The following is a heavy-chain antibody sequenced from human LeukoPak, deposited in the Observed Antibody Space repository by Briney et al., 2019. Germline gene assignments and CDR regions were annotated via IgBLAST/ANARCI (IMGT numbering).Heavy chain of an antibody. Sequence: PSETLSLTCTVSGGSISRGSYYWSWIRQPAGKGLEWIGRIYTSGSTNYNPSLKSRVTISVDTSKNQFSLKLSSVTAADTAVYYCARDTVTTYSFDYCSQETLVTVSS. CDR2: IYTSGST. D-gene: IGHD4-11*01. CDR3: ARDTVTTYSFDY. J-gene: IGHJ4*02. CDR1: GGSISRGSYY. V-gene: IGHV4-61*02.